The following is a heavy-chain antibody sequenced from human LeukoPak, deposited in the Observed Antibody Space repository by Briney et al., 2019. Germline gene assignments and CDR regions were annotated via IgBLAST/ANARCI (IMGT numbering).Heavy chain of an antibody. D-gene: IGHD6-13*01. CDR2: INWNGGTT. J-gene: IGHJ6*03. CDR3: ARTIGAAGPPYYYYYMDV. Sequence: PGGSLRLSCAASGFTFDDSGMSWVRQAPGKGLKWVSGINWNGGTTRYADSVKGRFTISRDNAKNSLYLQMNSLRAEDTAFYYCARTIGAAGPPYYYYYMDVWGKGTTVTVSS. CDR1: GFTFDDSG. V-gene: IGHV3-20*04.